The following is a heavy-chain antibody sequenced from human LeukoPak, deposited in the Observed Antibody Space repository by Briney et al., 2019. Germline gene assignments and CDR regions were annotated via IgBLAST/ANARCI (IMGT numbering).Heavy chain of an antibody. J-gene: IGHJ4*02. V-gene: IGHV3-30*18. Sequence: GGSLRLSCAASGFTFSDYYMSWIRQAPGKGLEWVAVISYDGSNKYYADSVKGRFTISRDNSKNTLYLRMNGLRAEDTAVYYCAKGHFDYWGQGTLVTVSS. CDR2: ISYDGSNK. CDR3: AKGHFDY. CDR1: GFTFSDYY.